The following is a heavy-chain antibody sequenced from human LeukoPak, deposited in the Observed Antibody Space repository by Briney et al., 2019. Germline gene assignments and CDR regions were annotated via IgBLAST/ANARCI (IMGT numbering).Heavy chain of an antibody. J-gene: IGHJ4*02. CDR1: GGSFSGYY. Sequence: PSETLSLTCAVYGGSFSGYYWSWIRQPPGKGLEWIGEINHSGSTNYNPSLKSRVTISVDTSKNQFSLKLSSVTAADTAVYYCAGGMGGRGLGSRGVDYGGKGPLVTVSS. D-gene: IGHD3-16*01. CDR2: INHSGST. CDR3: AGGMGGRGLGSRGVDY. V-gene: IGHV4-34*01.